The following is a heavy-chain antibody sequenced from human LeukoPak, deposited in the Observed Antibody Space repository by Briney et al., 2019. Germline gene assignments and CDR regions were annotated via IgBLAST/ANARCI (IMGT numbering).Heavy chain of an antibody. D-gene: IGHD5-24*01. CDR3: ARDRYGDGFAHFDY. J-gene: IGHJ4*02. CDR2: ITPSDGA. Sequence: ASVKVSCESSGYTFTAYAVHWVRQAPGQGLDWMGWITPSDGANYAQKFQGRVTMTRDTSMSTAYMDLNRLTSDDTAVYFCARDRYGDGFAHFDYWGQGTLVTVSS. V-gene: IGHV1-2*02. CDR1: GYTFTAYA.